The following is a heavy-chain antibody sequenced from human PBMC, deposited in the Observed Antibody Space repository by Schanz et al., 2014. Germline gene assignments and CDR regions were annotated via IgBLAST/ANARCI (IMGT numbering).Heavy chain of an antibody. CDR1: GYTFTRHY. Sequence: QVQLVQSGAEVKRPGASVKVSCKASGYTFTRHYMHWVRQAPGQGLEWMGRINPNSGGTNSAQKFQGRVTMTRDTSISTAYMELSRLRSDDTAVYYCASLGGADVFDIWGQGTMVTVSS. CDR3: ASLGGADVFDI. CDR2: INPNSGGT. D-gene: IGHD3-16*01. J-gene: IGHJ3*02. V-gene: IGHV1-2*06.